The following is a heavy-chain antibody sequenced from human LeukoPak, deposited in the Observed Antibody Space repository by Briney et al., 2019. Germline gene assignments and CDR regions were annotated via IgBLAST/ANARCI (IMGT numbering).Heavy chain of an antibody. CDR2: INHSGST. J-gene: IGHJ4*02. D-gene: IGHD6-13*01. CDR3: ARGRASIAAAVFLDY. Sequence: SETPSLTCAVYGGSFSGYYWSWIRQPPGKGLEWIGEINHSGSTNYNPSLKSRVTISVDTSKNQFSLKLSSVTAADTAVYYCARGRASIAAAVFLDYWGQGTLVTVSS. CDR1: GGSFSGYY. V-gene: IGHV4-34*01.